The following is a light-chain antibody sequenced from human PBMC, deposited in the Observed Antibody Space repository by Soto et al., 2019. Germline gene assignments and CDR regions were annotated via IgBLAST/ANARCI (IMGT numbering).Light chain of an antibody. CDR3: QQYGSSPFT. Sequence: EIVLTQSPGTLSLSPGERATLSCRASQSVSSSYLAWYQQKPGQAPRLLIYGASSRATGIPDRFSGSGFGTDFTLTISRLEPEDFAVYYCQQYGSSPFTFGPGTKVEIK. CDR2: GAS. V-gene: IGKV3-20*01. CDR1: QSVSSSY. J-gene: IGKJ3*01.